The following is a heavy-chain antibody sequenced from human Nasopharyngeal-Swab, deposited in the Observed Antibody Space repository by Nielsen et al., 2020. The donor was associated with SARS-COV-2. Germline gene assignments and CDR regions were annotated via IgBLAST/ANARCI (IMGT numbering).Heavy chain of an antibody. CDR3: ARDRPNYGMDV. CDR2: IYYTGST. V-gene: IGHV4-59*01. CDR1: GGSITGYY. Sequence: SETLSLTCTVSGGSITGYYWSWIRQPPGKGLEWIGNIYYTGSTKYNPSLKSRVTISIDASKYQFPLKLTSVTAADTAVYYCARDRPNYGMDVWGRGTTVTASS. J-gene: IGHJ6*02.